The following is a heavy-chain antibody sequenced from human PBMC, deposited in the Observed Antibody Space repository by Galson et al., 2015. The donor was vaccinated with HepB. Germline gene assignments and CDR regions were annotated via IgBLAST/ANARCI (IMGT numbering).Heavy chain of an antibody. J-gene: IGHJ4*02. D-gene: IGHD3-22*01. V-gene: IGHV1-3*01. CDR1: GYTFTSYA. CDR3: ATLGGPLVDSSGIDY. Sequence: SVKVSCKASGYTFTSYAMHWVRQAPGQRLEWMGWINAGNGNIKCSQKFQGRVTITRDTSASTAYMELSSLRSEDTAVYYCATLGGPLVDSSGIDYWGQGTLVTVSS. CDR2: INAGNGNI.